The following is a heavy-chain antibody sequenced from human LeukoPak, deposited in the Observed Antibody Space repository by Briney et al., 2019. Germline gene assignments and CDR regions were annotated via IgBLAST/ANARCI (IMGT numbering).Heavy chain of an antibody. Sequence: SETLSLTCTVSGGSISSSSYYWGWLRQPPGKGLEWIGSIYYSGTTYYNPSLKSRVTISVDTSKNQFSLKLSSVTAADTAVYYCARRYCSGGSCFEDIWGQGTMVTVSS. CDR2: IYYSGTT. V-gene: IGHV4-39*01. CDR1: GGSISSSSYY. J-gene: IGHJ3*02. D-gene: IGHD2-15*01. CDR3: ARRYCSGGSCFEDI.